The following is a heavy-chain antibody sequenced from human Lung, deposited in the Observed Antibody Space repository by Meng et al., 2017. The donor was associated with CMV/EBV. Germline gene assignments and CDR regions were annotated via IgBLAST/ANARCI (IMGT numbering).Heavy chain of an antibody. J-gene: IGHJ4*02. CDR2: NHYSGST. Sequence: GGSVSNASYYWSWNRQPAEEGQGWTRYNHYSGSTKYDHTLKSRVTISLDTSKRQFSLELTSVPAADTAVYYCARETITRPRNSFDYWGQGTLVTVSS. CDR1: GGSVSNASYY. D-gene: IGHD3-10*01. CDR3: ARETITRPRNSFDY. V-gene: IGHV4-61*01.